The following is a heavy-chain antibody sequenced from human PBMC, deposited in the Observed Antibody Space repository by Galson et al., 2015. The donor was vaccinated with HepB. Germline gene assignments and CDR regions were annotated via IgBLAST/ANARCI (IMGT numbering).Heavy chain of an antibody. CDR3: AREGIVVPAANYYYYYGMDV. D-gene: IGHD2-2*01. V-gene: IGHV1-18*01. CDR1: GYTFTSYG. Sequence: SVKVSCKASGYTFTSYGISWVRQAPGQGLEWMGWISAYNGNTNYAQKLQGRVTMTTDTSTSTAYMELRSLRSDDTAVYYCAREGIVVPAANYYYYYGMDVWGQGTTVTVSS. CDR2: ISAYNGNT. J-gene: IGHJ6*02.